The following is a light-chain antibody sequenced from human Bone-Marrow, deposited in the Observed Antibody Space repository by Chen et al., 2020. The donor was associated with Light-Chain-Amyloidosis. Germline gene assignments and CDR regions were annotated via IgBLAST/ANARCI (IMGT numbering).Light chain of an antibody. CDR1: NIGINS. Sequence: SYVLTQPPSVSVAPGETARVTCGANNIGINSVHWYQQKPGQAPVLVIYYNNDRPSGIPERFSGSNSGTTATLTISRVEAGDEADYYCQLWDCDSDHHVVFGRGTMLTVL. CDR3: QLWDCDSDHHVV. V-gene: IGLV3-21*04. CDR2: YNN. J-gene: IGLJ2*01.